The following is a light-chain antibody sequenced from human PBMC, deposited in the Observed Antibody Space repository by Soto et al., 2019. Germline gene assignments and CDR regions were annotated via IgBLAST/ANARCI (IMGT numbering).Light chain of an antibody. Sequence: EIVLTQSPGTLSVSPGEGATLFCRASQSVCTKLAWYQQRAGQAPRLLMYGASTRATGIPDRFSGSGSGTEFTLTISSLQSEDFAVYYCQQYNSWPPITFGQGTRLEIK. CDR2: GAS. V-gene: IGKV3-15*01. CDR1: QSVCTK. CDR3: QQYNSWPPIT. J-gene: IGKJ5*01.